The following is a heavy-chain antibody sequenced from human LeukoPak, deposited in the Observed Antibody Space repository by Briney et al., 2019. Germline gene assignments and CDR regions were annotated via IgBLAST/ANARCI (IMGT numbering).Heavy chain of an antibody. CDR3: ARDGILWFGELLSAYYGMDV. J-gene: IGHJ6*02. CDR1: GFTFSDYY. CDR2: ISSSGSTI. Sequence: PGGSLRLSCAASGFTFSDYYMSWIRQAPGKGLEWVSYISSSGSTIYYADSVKGRFTISRDNAKNSLYLQMNSLRAEDTAVYYCARDGILWFGELLSAYYGMDVWGQGTTVTVSS. D-gene: IGHD3-10*01. V-gene: IGHV3-11*04.